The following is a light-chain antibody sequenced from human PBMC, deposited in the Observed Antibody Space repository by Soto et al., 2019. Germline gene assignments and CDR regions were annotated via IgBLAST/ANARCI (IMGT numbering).Light chain of an antibody. CDR2: KAS. J-gene: IGKJ1*01. CDR1: QSVSNW. CDR3: QHYNGYRWT. V-gene: IGKV1-5*03. Sequence: DIQMTQAPCTLSASVGDRVTISCRASQSVSNWLAWYQQKPGKAPKILIYKASSLESGVPSRFSGSGSGTEFTLTIRSLRPDDFATYYCQHYNGYRWTFGQGTKVDIK.